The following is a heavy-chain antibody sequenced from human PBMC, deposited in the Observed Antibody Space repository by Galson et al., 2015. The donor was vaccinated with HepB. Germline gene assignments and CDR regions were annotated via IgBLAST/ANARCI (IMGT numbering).Heavy chain of an antibody. CDR1: GDSISSSNSY. CDR2: IYYSGNT. J-gene: IGHJ6*02. V-gene: IGHV4-39*01. D-gene: IGHD3-3*01. Sequence: TLSLTCTVSGDSISSSNSYWGWIRQPPGKGLEWIACIYYSGNTYYNPSLKSRVTISVDTSKNQFSLKLSSVTAADTAVYYCARHPARSVNYYFGMDVWGQGTTVTVSS. CDR3: ARHPARSVNYYFGMDV.